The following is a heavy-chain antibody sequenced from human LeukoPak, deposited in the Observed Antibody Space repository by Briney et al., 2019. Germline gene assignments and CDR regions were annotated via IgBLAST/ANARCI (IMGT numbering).Heavy chain of an antibody. Sequence: SETLSFTCTVSGGSISSSSYYWGWIRQPPGKGLEWIGSIYYSGSTYYNPSLKSRVTISVDTSKNQFSLKLSSVTAADTAVYYCARRYIAVAEDYFDYWGQGTLVTVSS. CDR2: IYYSGST. D-gene: IGHD6-19*01. J-gene: IGHJ4*02. V-gene: IGHV4-39*07. CDR1: GGSISSSSYY. CDR3: ARRYIAVAEDYFDY.